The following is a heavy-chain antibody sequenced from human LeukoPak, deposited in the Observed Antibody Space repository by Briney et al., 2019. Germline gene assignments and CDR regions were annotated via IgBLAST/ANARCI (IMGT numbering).Heavy chain of an antibody. V-gene: IGHV3-33*01. CDR1: GFTFSSFG. CDR3: ARDPGYSRSWYLDC. J-gene: IGHJ4*02. Sequence: GRSLRLSCAASGFTFSSFGMHWVRQAPGKGLEWVAVIWYDGSGKYYADSVKGRFTISRDNSKNTLYLQMNGLRAEDTAVYYCARDPGYSRSWYLDCWGQGTLVTVSS. CDR2: IWYDGSGK. D-gene: IGHD6-13*01.